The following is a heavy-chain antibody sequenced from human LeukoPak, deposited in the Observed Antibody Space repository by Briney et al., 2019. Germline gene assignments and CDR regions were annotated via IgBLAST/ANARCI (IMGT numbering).Heavy chain of an antibody. D-gene: IGHD4-11*01. CDR1: GGSIGSYF. J-gene: IGHJ4*02. Sequence: SETLSLTCTVSGGSIGSYFWSWIRQPPGKGLEWIGYVYYSGSANYNPSLKSRVAISVDTSKNQFSLRLTSVTAADTAIYYCARDNYDYPDYWGQGTLVTVSS. CDR2: VYYSGSA. CDR3: ARDNYDYPDY. V-gene: IGHV4-59*12.